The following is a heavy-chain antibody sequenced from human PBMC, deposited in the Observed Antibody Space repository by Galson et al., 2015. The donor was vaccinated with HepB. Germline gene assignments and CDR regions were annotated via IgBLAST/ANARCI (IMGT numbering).Heavy chain of an antibody. J-gene: IGHJ4*02. CDR1: GFTFNNFW. Sequence: SLRLSCAASGFTFNNFWMHWIRQAPGKGLVWVSRIYNDGRTTHYADSVKGRFIISRDNAKNMLYLQMNSLRVEDTGLYYCARDNPDHWGPGTLVTVSS. CDR3: ARDNPDH. V-gene: IGHV3-74*01. CDR2: IYNDGRTT.